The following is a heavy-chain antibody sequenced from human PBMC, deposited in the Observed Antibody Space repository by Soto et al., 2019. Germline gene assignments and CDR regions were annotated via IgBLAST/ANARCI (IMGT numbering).Heavy chain of an antibody. J-gene: IGHJ3*02. D-gene: IGHD3-3*01. Sequence: QVLLVQSGAEVRKPGASVKVSCKTSGYTFTSYIMHWVRQAPGQGLEWVGLINPSGGSTNYAQKFQGRVTVTRDTATSTVYMDFSSLRSEDTAVYYCGRVRTRDYWSGYSPLDIWGQGTMVTVSS. CDR3: GRVRTRDYWSGYSPLDI. CDR2: INPSGGST. V-gene: IGHV1-46*01. CDR1: GYTFTSYI.